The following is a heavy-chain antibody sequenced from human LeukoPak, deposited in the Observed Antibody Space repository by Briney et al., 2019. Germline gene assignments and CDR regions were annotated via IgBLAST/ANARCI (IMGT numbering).Heavy chain of an antibody. D-gene: IGHD3-3*01. Sequence: GGSLRLSCAASGFTFSSYAMHWVRQAPGMGLEWVAVIPYDGSNKYYADSVKGRFTISRDNSKNTLYLQMNSLRAEDTAVYYCAGDRASTYYDFWSGPGWFDPWGQGTLVTVSS. CDR2: IPYDGSNK. CDR3: AGDRASTYYDFWSGPGWFDP. V-gene: IGHV3-30-3*01. CDR1: GFTFSSYA. J-gene: IGHJ5*02.